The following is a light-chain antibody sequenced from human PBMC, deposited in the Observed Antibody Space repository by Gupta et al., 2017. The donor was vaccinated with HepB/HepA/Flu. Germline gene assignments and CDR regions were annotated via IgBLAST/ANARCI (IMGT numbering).Light chain of an antibody. CDR3: VLYMGSGIWV. Sequence: QTVVTQEPSFSVSPGGTVTLTCGLSSGSVSTSYYPSWYQQTPGQAPRTLIYSTNPRSSGVPDLFSGSILGNKAALTITGAQTDDESDYYCVLYMGSGIWVFGGGTKLTVL. CDR1: SGSVSTSYY. J-gene: IGLJ3*02. CDR2: STN. V-gene: IGLV8-61*01.